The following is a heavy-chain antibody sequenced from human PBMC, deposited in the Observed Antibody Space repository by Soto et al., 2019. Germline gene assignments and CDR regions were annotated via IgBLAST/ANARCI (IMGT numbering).Heavy chain of an antibody. Sequence: PGGSLRLSCAASGFTFSSYGMHWVRQAPGKGLEWVAVIWYDGSNKYYADSVKGRFTISRDNSKNTLYLQMNSLRSEDTAVYYCATTDSIAAALRWFDPWGQGTLVTVSS. D-gene: IGHD6-13*01. CDR3: ATTDSIAAALRWFDP. CDR1: GFTFSSYG. CDR2: IWYDGSNK. V-gene: IGHV3-30*02. J-gene: IGHJ5*02.